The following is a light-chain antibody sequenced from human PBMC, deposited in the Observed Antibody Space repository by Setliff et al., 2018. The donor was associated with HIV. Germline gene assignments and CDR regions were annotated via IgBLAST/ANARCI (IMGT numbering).Light chain of an antibody. CDR2: DVT. CDR1: SNDVGAHNH. V-gene: IGLV2-11*01. J-gene: IGLJ3*02. CDR3: CAHAGRFNWT. Sequence: QSVLTQPRSVSGSPGQSVTISCTGTSNDVGAHNHVSWYQQHPDKAPKLIIYDVTERPSGVPDRFSGSKSGNTASLTISGLQGEDEAAYHCCAHAGRFNWTFGGGTKGTVL.